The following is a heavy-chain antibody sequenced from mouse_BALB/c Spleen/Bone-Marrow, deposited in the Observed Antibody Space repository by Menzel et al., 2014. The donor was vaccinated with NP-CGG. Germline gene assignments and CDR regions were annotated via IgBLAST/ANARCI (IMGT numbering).Heavy chain of an antibody. D-gene: IGHD2-3*01. J-gene: IGHJ3*01. CDR1: GFDFSSYW. Sequence: DVKLVESGGGLVHPGGSLKLSCAASGFDFSSYWMGWVRQAPGKGLEWIGEINPDSSTINYTPSLKDKFIISRDNAKNTLYLQMSKVRSEDTALYYCSRLGYYGGFAYWGQGTLVTVSA. CDR3: SRLGYYGGFAY. V-gene: IGHV4-1*02. CDR2: INPDSSTI.